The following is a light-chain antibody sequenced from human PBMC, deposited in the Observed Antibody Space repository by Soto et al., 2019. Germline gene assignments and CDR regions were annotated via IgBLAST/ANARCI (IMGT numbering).Light chain of an antibody. J-gene: IGKJ5*01. CDR1: QSVGTR. CDR3: QHYQSGHPIT. CDR2: GAS. V-gene: IGKV3-20*01. Sequence: EILLTQSPATLSLSPGERATLSCRAAQSVGTRLAWYQHKTGQAPRLLISGASSRATGIPDRFTGSWSETSFTLTISRLEPEDFALYYCQHYQSGHPITFGQGTRLEIK.